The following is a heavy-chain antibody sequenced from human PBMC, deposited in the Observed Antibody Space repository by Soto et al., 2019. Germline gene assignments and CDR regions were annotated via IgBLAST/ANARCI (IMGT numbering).Heavy chain of an antibody. V-gene: IGHV1-24*01. CDR1: GYTFPSYY. CDR3: ATYPYSSGWLSAFDI. CDR2: IDPEDGKT. J-gene: IGHJ3*02. Sequence: ASVKVSCKASGYTFPSYYMHWVRQAPGQGLEWMGRIDPEDGKTIYAQKFQGRVTMTEDTSTDTAYMELSSLRSEDTAVYYCATYPYSSGWLSAFDIWGQGTMVTVSS. D-gene: IGHD6-19*01.